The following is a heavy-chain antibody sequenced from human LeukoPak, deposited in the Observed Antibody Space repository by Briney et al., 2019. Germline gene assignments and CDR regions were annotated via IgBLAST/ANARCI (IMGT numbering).Heavy chain of an antibody. CDR3: ALPTLDTSSWFQFDY. Sequence: GESLKISCKGSGYRFTSYWIGWVRQMPGKGLEWMGIIYPGDSDTRYSPSFQGQVTISADKSISTAYLQWSSLKASDTAMYYCALPTLDTSSWFQFDYWGQGTLVTVSS. CDR2: IYPGDSDT. V-gene: IGHV5-51*01. CDR1: GYRFTSYW. D-gene: IGHD6-13*01. J-gene: IGHJ4*02.